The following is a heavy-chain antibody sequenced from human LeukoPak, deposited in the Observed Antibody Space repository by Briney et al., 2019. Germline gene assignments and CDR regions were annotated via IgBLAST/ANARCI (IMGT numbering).Heavy chain of an antibody. D-gene: IGHD3-3*01. Sequence: SETLSLTCTVSGGSISSGGYYWSWIRQPPGKGLEWIGYIYYSGSTNYNPSLKSRVTISVDTSKNQFSLKLSSVTAADTAVYYCARSTYYDFWSGYSFWFDPWGQGTLVTVSS. CDR3: ARSTYYDFWSGYSFWFDP. CDR2: IYYSGST. J-gene: IGHJ5*02. V-gene: IGHV4-61*08. CDR1: GGSISSGGYY.